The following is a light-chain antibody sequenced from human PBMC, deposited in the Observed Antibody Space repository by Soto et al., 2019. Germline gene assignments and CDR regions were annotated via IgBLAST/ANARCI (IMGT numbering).Light chain of an antibody. CDR2: DAS. CDR3: QQRSNLIT. V-gene: IGKV3-11*01. J-gene: IGKJ4*01. Sequence: EIVLTQSPATLSVSPGERATLSCRASQSVSVYLDWYQQKFGQAPRLLIYDASKRATGIPARFSGSGSGTDFTLTISSLEPEDIAVYYCQQRSNLITFGGGTKVEIK. CDR1: QSVSVY.